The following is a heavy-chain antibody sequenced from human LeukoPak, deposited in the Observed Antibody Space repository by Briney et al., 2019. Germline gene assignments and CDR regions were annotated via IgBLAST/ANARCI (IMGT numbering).Heavy chain of an antibody. Sequence: SVKVSCKASGGTFSSYAISWVRQAPGQGLEWMGRIIPILGIANYAQKFQGRVTITADKSTSTAYMELSSLKSEDTAVYYCARVTYYYDSSGQLDYWGQGTLVTVSS. CDR1: GGTFSSYA. J-gene: IGHJ4*02. CDR2: IIPILGIA. D-gene: IGHD3-22*01. V-gene: IGHV1-69*04. CDR3: ARVTYYYDSSGQLDY.